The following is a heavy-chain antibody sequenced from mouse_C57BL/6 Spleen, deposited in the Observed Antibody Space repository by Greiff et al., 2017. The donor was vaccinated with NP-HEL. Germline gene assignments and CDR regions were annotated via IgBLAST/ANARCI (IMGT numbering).Heavy chain of an antibody. CDR1: GYTFTSYW. J-gene: IGHJ2*01. Sequence: VQLQQPGAELVKPGASVKLSCKASGYTFTSYWMQWVKQRPGQGLEWIGEIDPSDSYTNYNQKFKGKATLTVDTSSRTAYMQLSSLTSEDSAVYYCARKGENGFDYWGQGTTLTVSS. V-gene: IGHV1-50*01. CDR2: IDPSDSYT. CDR3: ARKGENGFDY.